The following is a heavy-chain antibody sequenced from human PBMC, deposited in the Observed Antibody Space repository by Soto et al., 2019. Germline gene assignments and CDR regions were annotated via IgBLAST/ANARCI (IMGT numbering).Heavy chain of an antibody. V-gene: IGHV3-23*01. J-gene: IGHJ4*02. CDR2: ISGSGGST. CDR3: ANGADYYDSSGSTPGDY. CDR1: GFTFSSYA. D-gene: IGHD3-22*01. Sequence: EVQLLESGGGLVQPGGSLRLSCAASGFTFSSYAMSWVRQAPGKGLEWVSAISGSGGSTYYADSVKGRFTISRDNSKNTLYLQMNSLRAEDTAVYYCANGADYYDSSGSTPGDYWGQGTLVTVSS.